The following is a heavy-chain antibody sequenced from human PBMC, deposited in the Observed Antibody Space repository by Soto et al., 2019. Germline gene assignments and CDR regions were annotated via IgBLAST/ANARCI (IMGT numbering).Heavy chain of an antibody. CDR1: GASIRSFF. CDR2: IYYSVST. D-gene: IGHD1-26*01. Sequence: PSETLSLTCTVSGASIRSFFWTWIRQPPGRGLEWIGNIYYSVSTNYNPSLKNRVTMSVDTSKNQFSLMLTSVTAADTAVYYCARPSGSYSYYYGMDVWGQGTTVTVS. CDR3: ARPSGSYSYYYGMDV. V-gene: IGHV4-59*01. J-gene: IGHJ6*02.